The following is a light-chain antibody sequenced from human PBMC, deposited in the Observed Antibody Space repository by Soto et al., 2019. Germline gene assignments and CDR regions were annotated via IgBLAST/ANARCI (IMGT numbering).Light chain of an antibody. CDR3: TSCTSSSSLCV. CDR2: DVS. V-gene: IGLV2-14*01. J-gene: IGLJ1*01. CDR1: SSDVGGYDY. Sequence: QSALTQPASVSGSPGQSITISCTGTSSDVGGYDYVSWYQQHPGKAPKLMIYDVSNRTSGVSNRFPGSRSGNTASLTISGLQAEDEADYYCTSCTSSSSLCVFGTGTKLTVL.